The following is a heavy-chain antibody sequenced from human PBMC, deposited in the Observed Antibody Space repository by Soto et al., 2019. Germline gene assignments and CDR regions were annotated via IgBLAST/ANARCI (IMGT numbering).Heavy chain of an antibody. CDR1: GGSISSYY. CDR2: INHSGST. CDR3: ARGVVVVAATSYWFDP. Sequence: PSETLSLTCTVSGGSISSYYWSWIRQPPGKGLEWIGEINHSGSTNYNPSLKSRVTISVDTSKNQFSLKLSSVTAADTAVYYCARGVVVVAATSYWFDPWGQGTLVTVSS. J-gene: IGHJ5*02. D-gene: IGHD2-15*01. V-gene: IGHV4-34*01.